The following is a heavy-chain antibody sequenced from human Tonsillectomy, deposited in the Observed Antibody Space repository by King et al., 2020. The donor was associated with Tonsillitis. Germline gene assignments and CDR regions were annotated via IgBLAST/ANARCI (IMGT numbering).Heavy chain of an antibody. D-gene: IGHD3-10*01. CDR1: GGSISSSRYY. CDR2: VYYSGST. J-gene: IGHJ4*02. CDR3: ARHSVGGAMVRGVLDS. V-gene: IGHV4-39*07. Sequence: QLQESGPGLVKPSETLSLTCTVSGGSISSSRYYWGWIRQPPEKELEWIGSVYYSGSTYYNPSLKSRVTISIDTSKNQFSLKLSSVTAADTAVFSCARHSVGGAMVRGVLDSWGQGTLVTVSS.